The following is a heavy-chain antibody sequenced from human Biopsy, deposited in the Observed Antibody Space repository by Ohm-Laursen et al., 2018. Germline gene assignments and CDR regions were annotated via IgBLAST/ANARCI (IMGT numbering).Heavy chain of an antibody. V-gene: IGHV4-61*08. CDR3: ARAYFYGMGTSNYFLDS. J-gene: IGHJ4*02. Sequence: GTLSLTCTVSGGSVRSPDHRWNWVRRAPGKGLEWIGNIYYSWTTLYNPSLSGRVTMDLDTSTNQFSLKLKSVTSADTAVYFCARAYFYGMGTSNYFLDSWGQGALVTVSS. D-gene: IGHD3-10*01. CDR1: GGSVRSPDHR. CDR2: IYYSWTT.